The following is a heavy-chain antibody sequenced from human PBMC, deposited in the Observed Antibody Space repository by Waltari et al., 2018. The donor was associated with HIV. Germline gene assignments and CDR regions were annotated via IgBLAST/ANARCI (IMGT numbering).Heavy chain of an antibody. CDR1: GYTFTSYA. V-gene: IGHV1-3*01. CDR3: ARSAVVVPAAIGFDP. J-gene: IGHJ5*02. Sequence: QVQLVQSGAEVKKPGASVKVSCKASGYTFTSYAMHWVRQAPGQRLEWMGWINAGNGNTKYSQKFQGRVTITRDTSASTAYMELSSLRSEDTAVYYCARSAVVVPAAIGFDPWGQGTLVTVSS. CDR2: INAGNGNT. D-gene: IGHD2-2*01.